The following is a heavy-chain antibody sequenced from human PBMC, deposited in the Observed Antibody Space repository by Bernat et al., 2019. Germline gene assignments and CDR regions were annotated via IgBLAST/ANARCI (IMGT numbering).Heavy chain of an antibody. CDR1: GYTITNHY. CDR2: INPSGDRT. Sequence: QVQLVQSGAGVKKPGASVKISCTASGYTITNHYMHWVRQAPGQGPEWVGVINPSGDRTVYAQKFQGKVTMTRDTSTSTVYMEVSSLKSDDTAVYYCARDNSAQEKSWWFDPWGQGTLVTVSS. CDR3: ARDNSAQEKSWWFDP. J-gene: IGHJ5*02. V-gene: IGHV1-46*01. D-gene: IGHD2-21*01.